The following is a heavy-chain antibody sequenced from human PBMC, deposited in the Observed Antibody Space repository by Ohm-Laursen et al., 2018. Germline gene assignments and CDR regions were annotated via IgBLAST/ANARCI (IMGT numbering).Heavy chain of an antibody. D-gene: IGHD2-8*02. Sequence: SLRLSCAASGFTFDDYAMHWVRHAPGKGLEWVSGISWNSGSIGYADSVKGRFTISRDNAKNSLYLQMNSLRAEDTAVYYCARHGRWCFDSWGQGTLVTVSS. CDR2: ISWNSGSI. J-gene: IGHJ4*02. CDR3: ARHGRWCFDS. CDR1: GFTFDDYA. V-gene: IGHV3-9*01.